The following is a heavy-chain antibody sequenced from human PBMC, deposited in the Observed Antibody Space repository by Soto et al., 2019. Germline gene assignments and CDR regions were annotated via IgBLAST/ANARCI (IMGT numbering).Heavy chain of an antibody. V-gene: IGHV3-23*01. J-gene: IGHJ4*02. CDR1: GFTFSSYA. Sequence: EVQLLESGGGLVQPGGSLRLSCAASGFTFSSYAMNWVRQAPGKGLEWVSAISGSGGSTYYADAVRGRFTTSRHKSKTTLYLQVNSLRAEDTALYYCAKVGGTSHPPIPVDDWGQGTLVTVSS. CDR2: ISGSGGST. D-gene: IGHD2-2*02. CDR3: AKVGGTSHPPIPVDD.